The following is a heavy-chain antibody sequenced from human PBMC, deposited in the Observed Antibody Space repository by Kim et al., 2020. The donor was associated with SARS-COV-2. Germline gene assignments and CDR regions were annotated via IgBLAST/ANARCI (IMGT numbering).Heavy chain of an antibody. CDR1: GYTFTSYA. CDR3: ARDSYYDIFRYYYYYMDV. Sequence: ASVKVSCKASGYTFTSYAMHWVRQAPGQRLERMGWINAGNGNTKYSQKFQGRVTITRDTSASTAYMELSSLRSEDTAVYYCARDSYYDIFRYYYYYMDVWSKGTTVTVSS. V-gene: IGHV1-3*01. D-gene: IGHD3-9*01. J-gene: IGHJ6*03. CDR2: INAGNGNT.